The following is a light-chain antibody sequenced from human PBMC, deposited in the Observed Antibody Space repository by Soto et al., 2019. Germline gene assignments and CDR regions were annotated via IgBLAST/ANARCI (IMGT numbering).Light chain of an antibody. V-gene: IGKV1-5*03. CDR2: KAS. CDR1: QTINSW. CDR3: QQYNSVPYT. J-gene: IGKJ2*01. Sequence: DIQMTQSPSTLSASVGDRVTITCRASQTINSWLAWYQQKPGKAPRLLIYKASSLESGVPSRFSGCGSGTEFTLTISCLQPDDFATYYCQQYNSVPYTFGQGTK.